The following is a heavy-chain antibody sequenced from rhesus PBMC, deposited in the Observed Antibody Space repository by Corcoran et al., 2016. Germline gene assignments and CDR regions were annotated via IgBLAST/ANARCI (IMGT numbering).Heavy chain of an antibody. CDR2: IIPLVGIT. J-gene: IGHJ4*01. V-gene: IGHV1-198*02. D-gene: IGHD5-24*01. CDR1: GFTFGSYA. CDR3: TRGVYSGYSHNPIFDY. Sequence: QVQLVQSGAEVKKPGASVKVSCQASGFTFGSYAINWVRQAPGQGLEWMGVIIPLVGITNYAQKFQGRVTSTADTSTRTAYMELSSLRSEDTAVYYCTRGVYSGYSHNPIFDYWGQGVLVTVSS.